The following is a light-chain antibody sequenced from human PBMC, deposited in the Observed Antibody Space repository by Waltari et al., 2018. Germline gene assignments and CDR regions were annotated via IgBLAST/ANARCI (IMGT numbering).Light chain of an antibody. V-gene: IGLV1-44*01. J-gene: IGLJ2*01. CDR1: RSNIGRHT. CDR3: STWDDGLAGGVV. CDR2: NND. Sequence: QAVLTQPPSASGTPGQTVPISCSGRRSNIGRHTVTWYQQHPGTTPKVPIYNNDQRPSGVPDRFSGSKSGTSVSLAISGLQSDDEADYYCSTWDDGLAGGVVFGGGTKLTVL.